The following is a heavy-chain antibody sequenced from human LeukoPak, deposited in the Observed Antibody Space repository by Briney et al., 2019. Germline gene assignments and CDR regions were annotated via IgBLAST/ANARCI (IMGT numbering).Heavy chain of an antibody. CDR1: GFTFSSYG. V-gene: IGHV3-33*01. CDR2: IWYDGSNK. Sequence: PGGSLRLSCAASGFTFSSYGMHWVRQAPGKRLEWVAVIWYDGSNKYYADSVKGRFTISRDNSKNTLYLQMNSLRAEDTAVYYCARDMAALATLIDYWGQGTLVTVSS. J-gene: IGHJ4*02. D-gene: IGHD5-24*01. CDR3: ARDMAALATLIDY.